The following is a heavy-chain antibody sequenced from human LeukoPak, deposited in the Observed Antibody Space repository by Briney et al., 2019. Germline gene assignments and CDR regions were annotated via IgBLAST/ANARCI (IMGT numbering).Heavy chain of an antibody. J-gene: IGHJ5*02. CDR3: ARDPVGYCSSTSCYKGGGFDP. CDR2: IIPIFNTA. D-gene: IGHD2-2*02. CDR1: GGTFSSYA. V-gene: IGHV1-69*05. Sequence: ASVKVSCKASGGTFSSYAISWVRQAPGQGLEWMGGIIPIFNTANYAQKLQGRVTMTTDTSTSTAYMELRSLRSDDTAVYYCARDPVGYCSSTSCYKGGGFDPWGQGTLVTVSS.